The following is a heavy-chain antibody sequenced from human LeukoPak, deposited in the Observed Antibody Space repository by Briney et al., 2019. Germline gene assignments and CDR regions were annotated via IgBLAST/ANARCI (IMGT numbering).Heavy chain of an antibody. V-gene: IGHV1-69*01. J-gene: IGHJ5*02. D-gene: IGHD6-13*01. Sequence: SVTVSSTASGGTFTSYAISWVRQAPGQGLEWMGGIIPIFGTANYAQKFQGRVTITADESTSTAYMELSSLRSEDTAVYYCASFAGYSSSWYGWFDPWGQGTLVTVSS. CDR2: IIPIFGTA. CDR3: ASFAGYSSSWYGWFDP. CDR1: GGTFTSYA.